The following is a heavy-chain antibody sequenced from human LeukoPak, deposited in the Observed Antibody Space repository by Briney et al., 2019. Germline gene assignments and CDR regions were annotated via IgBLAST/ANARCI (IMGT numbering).Heavy chain of an antibody. V-gene: IGHV5-51*01. CDR3: ARLTVGSSPDY. CDR2: IWPGDSDT. J-gene: IGHJ4*02. D-gene: IGHD3-9*01. Sequence: GESLKISCKISGYDFTTYWIGWVRQMPGKGLECMGIIWPGDSDTRYSPSFDGQVTISADKTISTVYLQRSSLKVSDTAIYYCARLTVGSSPDYWGQGTLVTVSS. CDR1: GYDFTTYW.